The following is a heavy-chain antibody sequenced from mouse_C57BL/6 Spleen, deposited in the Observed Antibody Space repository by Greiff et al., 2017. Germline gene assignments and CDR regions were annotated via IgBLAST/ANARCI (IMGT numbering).Heavy chain of an antibody. D-gene: IGHD2-4*01. Sequence: QVQLKQPGAELVKPGASVKLSCKASGYTFTSYWMHWVKQRPGRGLEWIGRIDPISGGTKYNEKFKSKATLTVDKPSSTAYMQLSSLTSEDSAVYYCARADYDAFDYWGQGTTLTVSS. V-gene: IGHV1-72*01. CDR2: IDPISGGT. CDR3: ARADYDAFDY. J-gene: IGHJ2*01. CDR1: GYTFTSYW.